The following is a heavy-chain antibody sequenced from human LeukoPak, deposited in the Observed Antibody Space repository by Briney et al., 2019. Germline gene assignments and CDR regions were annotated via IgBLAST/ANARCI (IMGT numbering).Heavy chain of an antibody. CDR3: AVGDTIAARQNY. J-gene: IGHJ4*02. Sequence: PSETLSLTCAVYGGSFSGYYWSWIRQPPGKGLGWIGEINHSGSTNYNPSLKSRVTISVDTSKNQFSLKLSSVTAADTAVYYCAVGDTIAARQNYWGQGTLVTVSS. D-gene: IGHD6-6*01. CDR2: INHSGST. CDR1: GGSFSGYY. V-gene: IGHV4-34*01.